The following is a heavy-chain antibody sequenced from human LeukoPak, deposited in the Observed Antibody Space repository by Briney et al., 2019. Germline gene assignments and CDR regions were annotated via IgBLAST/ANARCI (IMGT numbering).Heavy chain of an antibody. CDR1: GFTFSSYA. J-gene: IGHJ6*02. D-gene: IGHD3-3*01. CDR3: ARTLPPTYYDFWSGYWYYYYYGMDV. V-gene: IGHV3-30-3*01. Sequence: GGSLRLSCAASGFTFSSYAMHWVRQAPGKGLEWVAVISYDGSNKYYADSVKGRFTISRDNSKNTLYLQMNSLRAEDTAVYYCARTLPPTYYDFWSGYWYYYYYGMDVWGQGTTVTVPS. CDR2: ISYDGSNK.